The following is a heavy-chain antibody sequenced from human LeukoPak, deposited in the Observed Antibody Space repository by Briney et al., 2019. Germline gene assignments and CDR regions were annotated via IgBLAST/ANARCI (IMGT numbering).Heavy chain of an antibody. CDR1: GFTFSSYG. V-gene: IGHV3-33*01. Sequence: GGSLRLSCAASGFTFSSYGMHWVRQAPGKGLEWVAVIWYDGSNKYYADSVKGRFTISRDNSKNTLYLQMNSQRAEDTAVYYCARTSTHEFYQLLDYYYYYGMDVWGQGTTVTVSS. CDR3: ARTSTHEFYQLLDYYYYYGMDV. J-gene: IGHJ6*02. CDR2: IWYDGSNK. D-gene: IGHD2-2*01.